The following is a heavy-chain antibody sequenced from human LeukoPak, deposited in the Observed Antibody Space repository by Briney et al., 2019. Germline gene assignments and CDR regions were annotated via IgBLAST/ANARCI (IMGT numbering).Heavy chain of an antibody. CDR2: ISYDGSNK. D-gene: IGHD5-18*01. V-gene: IGHV3-30*01. CDR1: GFTFSSYA. Sequence: GGSLRLSCAASGFTFSSYAMHWVRQAPGKGLEWVAVISYDGSNKYYADSVKGRFTISRDNSKNTLYLQMNSLRAEDTAVYYCARETSYGSHYFDYWGQGTLVTVSS. CDR3: ARETSYGSHYFDY. J-gene: IGHJ4*02.